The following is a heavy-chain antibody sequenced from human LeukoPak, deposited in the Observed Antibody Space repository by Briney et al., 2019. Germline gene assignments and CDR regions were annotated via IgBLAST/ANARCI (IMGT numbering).Heavy chain of an antibody. CDR1: GFTFSSYS. Sequence: PGGSLRLSCAASGFTFSSYSMNWVRQAPGKGLEWVANIKQDGSEKYYVDSVKGRFTISRDNAKNSLYLQMNSLRAEDTAVYYCARDLGITIFGVFDYWGQGTLVTVSS. V-gene: IGHV3-7*01. CDR3: ARDLGITIFGVFDY. D-gene: IGHD3-3*01. CDR2: IKQDGSEK. J-gene: IGHJ4*02.